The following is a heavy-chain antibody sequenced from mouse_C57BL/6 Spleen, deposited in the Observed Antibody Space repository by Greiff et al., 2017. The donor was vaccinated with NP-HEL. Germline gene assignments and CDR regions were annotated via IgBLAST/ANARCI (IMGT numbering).Heavy chain of an antibody. CDR2: IDPSDSYT. CDR1: GYTFTSYW. Sequence: QVQLQQPGAELVMPGASVKLSCKASGYTFTSYWMHWVKQRPGQGLEWIGEIDPSDSYTNYNQKFKGKSTLTVDKSSSTAYMQLSSLTSEDSAVYYCARGVYGSSLYYFDYWGQGTTLTVSS. V-gene: IGHV1-69*01. D-gene: IGHD1-1*01. CDR3: ARGVYGSSLYYFDY. J-gene: IGHJ2*01.